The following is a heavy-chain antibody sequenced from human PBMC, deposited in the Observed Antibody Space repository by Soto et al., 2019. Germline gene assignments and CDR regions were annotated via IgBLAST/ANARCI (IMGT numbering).Heavy chain of an antibody. Sequence: SVKVSCKASGGTFSSYAISWVRQAPGQGLEWMGGIIPIFGTANYAQKFQGRVTITADESTSTAYMELSSLRSEDTAVYYCAREHYDYVWGSSGAFDIWGQGTMVT. J-gene: IGHJ3*02. V-gene: IGHV1-69*13. CDR3: AREHYDYVWGSSGAFDI. D-gene: IGHD3-16*01. CDR1: GGTFSSYA. CDR2: IIPIFGTA.